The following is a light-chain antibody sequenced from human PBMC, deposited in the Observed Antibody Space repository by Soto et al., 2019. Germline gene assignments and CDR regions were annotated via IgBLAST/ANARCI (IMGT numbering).Light chain of an antibody. CDR3: NSYTTSSTLV. V-gene: IGLV2-14*01. CDR2: EIS. J-gene: IGLJ1*01. Sequence: QSALTQPASVSGSPGQSITISCTGTSSDVGGYNYVSWYQQHPGKAPKLIIYEISNRPSGVSNRFSGSKSDNTASLTISGLQAEDEADYYCNSYTTSSTLVFGTGTKVTVL. CDR1: SSDVGGYNY.